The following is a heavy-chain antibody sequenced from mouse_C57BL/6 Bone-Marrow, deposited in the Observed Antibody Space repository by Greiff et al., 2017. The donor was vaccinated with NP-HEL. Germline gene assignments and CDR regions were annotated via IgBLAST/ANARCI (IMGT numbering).Heavy chain of an antibody. J-gene: IGHJ2*01. Sequence: QVQLQQSGAELVRPGASVKLSCKASGYTFTDYYINWVKQRPGQGLEWIARIYPGSGNTYYNEKFKGKATLTAEKSSSTAYMQLSSLTSEDSAVYFCASLSITTVVATGYYFDYWGQGTTLTVSS. CDR3: ASLSITTVVATGYYFDY. V-gene: IGHV1-76*01. CDR2: IYPGSGNT. D-gene: IGHD1-1*01. CDR1: GYTFTDYY.